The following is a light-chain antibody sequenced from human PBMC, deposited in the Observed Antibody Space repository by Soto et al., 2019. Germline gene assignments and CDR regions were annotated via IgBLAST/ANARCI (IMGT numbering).Light chain of an antibody. CDR3: SSYTSSSTRV. J-gene: IGLJ1*01. CDR2: EVS. V-gene: IGLV2-14*03. Sequence: QSALTQPASVYGSPGQSIAISCIGNSSDVGAYDYVSWYQQHPDRAPKLMIYEVSNRPSGVSNRFSGSKSVNTATLTISGLQAEDEADYYCSSYTSSSTRVFGTGTKVTVL. CDR1: SSDVGAYDY.